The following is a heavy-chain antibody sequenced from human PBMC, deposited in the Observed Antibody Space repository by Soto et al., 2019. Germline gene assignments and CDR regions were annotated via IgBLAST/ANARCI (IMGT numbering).Heavy chain of an antibody. CDR3: ARGGYSYGLGSFDY. V-gene: IGHV3-30-3*01. CDR1: GFTFSSYA. D-gene: IGHD5-18*01. Sequence: QVQLVESGGGVVQPGRSLRLSCAASGFTFSSYAMHWVRQAPGKGLEWVAVISYDGSNKYYADSVKGRFTIYRDNSKNARDLQMNSLRAEDTAGYYCARGGYSYGLGSFDYWGQGTLVTVSS. CDR2: ISYDGSNK. J-gene: IGHJ4*02.